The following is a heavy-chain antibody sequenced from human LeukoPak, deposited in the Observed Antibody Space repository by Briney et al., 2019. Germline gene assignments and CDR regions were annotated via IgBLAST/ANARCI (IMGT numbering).Heavy chain of an antibody. CDR2: INYSGRT. J-gene: IGHJ4*02. Sequence: SETLSLTCTVSGGSIRSYYWSWIRQPPGKELEWIGYINYSGRTNYNPSLKSGVTISVDTSKNQVSLKLSSVTAADTAVYYCARESGGSYYDYWGQGTRVTVSS. CDR3: ARESGGSYYDY. D-gene: IGHD3-16*01. V-gene: IGHV4-59*01. CDR1: GGSIRSYY.